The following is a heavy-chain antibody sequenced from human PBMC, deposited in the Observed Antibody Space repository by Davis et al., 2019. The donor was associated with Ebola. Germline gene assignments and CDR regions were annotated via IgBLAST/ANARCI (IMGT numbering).Heavy chain of an antibody. V-gene: IGHV3-23*01. CDR1: GFTFSSYA. CDR2: ISGSGGST. D-gene: IGHD6-13*01. CDR3: AKDWRYSSTYGLHDY. J-gene: IGHJ4*02. Sequence: PAGSLRLSCAASGFTFSSYAMSWVRQAPGKGLEWVSAISGSGGSTYYTDSVKGRFTISSDNSKNTLYLQMNSLRAEDTAVYYCAKDWRYSSTYGLHDYWGQGTLVTVSS.